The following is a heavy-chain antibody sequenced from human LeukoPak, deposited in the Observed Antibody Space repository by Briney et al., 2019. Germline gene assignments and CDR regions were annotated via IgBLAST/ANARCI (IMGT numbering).Heavy chain of an antibody. V-gene: IGHV3-23*01. J-gene: IGHJ4*02. CDR1: GFTFSTYT. Sequence: GGSLRLSCVASGFTFSTYTMNWIRQAPGKGLEWVSGSIGSGGSAFYADSVKGRFSISRDTSKNTLFLHMNNLRAGDTAVYYCAKDRLPDGVLPLDYWGQGTLVTVSS. D-gene: IGHD2-8*02. CDR2: SIGSGGSA. CDR3: AKDRLPDGVLPLDY.